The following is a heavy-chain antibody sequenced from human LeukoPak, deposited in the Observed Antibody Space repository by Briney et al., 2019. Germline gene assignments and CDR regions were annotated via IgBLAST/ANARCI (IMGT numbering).Heavy chain of an antibody. CDR1: GGTFSSYA. CDR3: ARDLLGLGLAAAGTGNWFDP. Sequence: SVKVSCKASGGTFSSYAISWVRQAPGQGLEWMGRIIPIFGTANYAQKFQGRVTITTDESTSTAYMELSSLRSEDTAVYYCARDLLGLGLAAAGTGNWFDPWSQGTLVTVSS. CDR2: IIPIFGTA. J-gene: IGHJ5*02. D-gene: IGHD6-13*01. V-gene: IGHV1-69*05.